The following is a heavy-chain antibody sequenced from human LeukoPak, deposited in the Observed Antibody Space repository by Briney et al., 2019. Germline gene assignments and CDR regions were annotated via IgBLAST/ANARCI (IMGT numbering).Heavy chain of an antibody. J-gene: IGHJ4*02. CDR3: VASYGGYVLDY. V-gene: IGHV4-59*01. CDR1: GGSIGSYH. Sequence: SETLSLTCSVSGGSIGSYHWNWIRQPSGKGLEWIGVVFNNGGTKHNPSLKSRVAISVDTSKNQFALKLSSVTAADTAVYYCVASYGGYVLDYWGQGALVIVSS. CDR2: VFNNGGT. D-gene: IGHD5-12*01.